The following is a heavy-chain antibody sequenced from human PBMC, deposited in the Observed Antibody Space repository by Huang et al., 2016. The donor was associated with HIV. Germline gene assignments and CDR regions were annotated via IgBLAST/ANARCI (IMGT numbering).Heavy chain of an antibody. D-gene: IGHD3-22*01. CDR1: GYTFTNYA. V-gene: IGHV1-18*01. CDR2: ISGYNGKT. Sequence: QVQLVQSGAEVKKPGASVKVSCKASGYTFTNYAINWVRQAPGQSLEWMGWISGYNGKTNNGQKVQGRVTMTKDTSTSTAYMELRSLISDDTAVYYCARERYYYDRSGYYTPVEYFHHWGQGTLVTVSS. CDR3: ARERYYYDRSGYYTPVEYFHH. J-gene: IGHJ1*01.